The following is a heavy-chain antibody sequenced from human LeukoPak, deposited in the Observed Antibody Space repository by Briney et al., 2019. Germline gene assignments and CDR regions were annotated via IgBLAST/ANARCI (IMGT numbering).Heavy chain of an antibody. CDR2: ISFDGSKK. J-gene: IGHJ4*02. CDR1: GFTFRSHA. CDR3: ARGTGYDLALDY. Sequence: GASLGLSCAASGFTFRSHAVHWVRQAPGKGLEWVAVISFDGSKKYYADSVKGRFTISRDNSKDTLFLQLSSLRTEDTAVYYCARGTGYDLALDYWGQGALVTVSS. V-gene: IGHV3-30*04. D-gene: IGHD5-12*01.